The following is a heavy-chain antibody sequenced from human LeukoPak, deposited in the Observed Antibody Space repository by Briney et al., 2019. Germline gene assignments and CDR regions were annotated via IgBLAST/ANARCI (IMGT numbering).Heavy chain of an antibody. D-gene: IGHD6-13*01. Sequence: PGGSLRLSCAASGFTFSSYGMSWVRQAPGKGLEWVSAISGSGGSTYYADSVKGRFTISRDNAKNSLYLQMNSLGPEDTAVYYCARVGALSSSWLLYWGQGTLVTVSS. CDR1: GFTFSSYG. CDR2: ISGSGGST. CDR3: ARVGALSSSWLLY. V-gene: IGHV3-23*01. J-gene: IGHJ4*02.